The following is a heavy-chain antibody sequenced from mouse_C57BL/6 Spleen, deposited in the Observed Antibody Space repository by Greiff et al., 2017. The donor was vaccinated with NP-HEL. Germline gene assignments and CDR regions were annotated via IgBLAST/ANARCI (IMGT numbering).Heavy chain of an antibody. V-gene: IGHV1-66*01. CDR3: ARGYYGSSYDAMDY. Sequence: QVQLKESGPELVKPGASVKISCKASGYNFTSYYIHWVKQRPGQGLEWIGWIYPGSGNTKYNEKFKGKATLTADTSSSTAYMQLSSLTSEDSAVYYCARGYYGSSYDAMDYWGQGTSVTVSS. CDR1: GYNFTSYY. D-gene: IGHD1-1*01. J-gene: IGHJ4*01. CDR2: IYPGSGNT.